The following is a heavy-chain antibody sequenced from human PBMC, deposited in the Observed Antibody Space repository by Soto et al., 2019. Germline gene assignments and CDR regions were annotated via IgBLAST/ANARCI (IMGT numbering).Heavy chain of an antibody. CDR3: ARDQSGAPDI. J-gene: IGHJ3*02. D-gene: IGHD7-27*01. CDR2: MSATGGA. V-gene: IGHV4-4*07. Sequence: QVQLQESGPGLVEPSETLSLTCNVSGDSISNYYWTWIRQSAGKGLEWIGRMSATGGAAYNTSLKSRLALSRDTSKNQLSLSLKFVTAADTAVYFCARDQSGAPDIWGQGTMVTVS. CDR1: GDSISNYY.